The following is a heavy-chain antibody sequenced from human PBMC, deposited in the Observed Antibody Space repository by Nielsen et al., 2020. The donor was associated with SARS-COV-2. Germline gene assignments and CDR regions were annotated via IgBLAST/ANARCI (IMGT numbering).Heavy chain of an antibody. D-gene: IGHD3-3*01. J-gene: IGHJ4*02. Sequence: WVRQAPGQGLEWMGWISGSSGTTKYAQKFQGRVTMTIDTSTSTAHMELRSLRPDDTAVYYCARDFDFWSGPLFDYWGQGTLVTVSS. CDR3: ARDFDFWSGPLFDY. CDR2: ISGSSGTT. V-gene: IGHV1-18*01.